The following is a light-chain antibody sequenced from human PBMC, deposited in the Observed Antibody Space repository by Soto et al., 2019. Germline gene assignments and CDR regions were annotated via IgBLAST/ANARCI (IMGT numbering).Light chain of an antibody. CDR2: GAS. CDR3: QQYNNWPWT. Sequence: EIVMTQSPATLSVSPGERATLSCRASQSVRSNLAWYQQKPGQAPRLLIYGASTRPTGIPARFSGSGSGTEFTLTISSLQSEDFAVYYCQQYNNWPWTFGQGTKVEIQ. J-gene: IGKJ1*01. CDR1: QSVRSN. V-gene: IGKV3-15*01.